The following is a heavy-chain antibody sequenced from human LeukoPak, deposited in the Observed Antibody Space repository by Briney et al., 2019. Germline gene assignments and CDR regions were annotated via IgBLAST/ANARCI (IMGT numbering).Heavy chain of an antibody. J-gene: IGHJ5*02. CDR1: GGSITSYY. Sequence: ETLSLTCTVSGGSITSYYWSWIRQPPGKGLEWIGYIYYSGSTNYNPSLKSRVTISVDTSKNQFSLKLSSVTAADTALYYCARQLAVAGSGVSWFDPWGQGTLVTVSS. D-gene: IGHD6-19*01. CDR2: IYYSGST. CDR3: ARQLAVAGSGVSWFDP. V-gene: IGHV4-59*01.